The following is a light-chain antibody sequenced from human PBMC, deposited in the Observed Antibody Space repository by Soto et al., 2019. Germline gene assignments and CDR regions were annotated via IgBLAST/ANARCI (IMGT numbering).Light chain of an antibody. CDR3: QHANIYSRT. Sequence: DIQMTQSPSTLSASVGDRVTITCRASQSFSRWLAWYQQKPMEAHKLLIYDVYSLERGVQSRFSGSGSGTEFTLTITGLQPDDFATYYCQHANIYSRTVGQGTKVDI. J-gene: IGKJ1*01. V-gene: IGKV1-5*01. CDR2: DVY. CDR1: QSFSRW.